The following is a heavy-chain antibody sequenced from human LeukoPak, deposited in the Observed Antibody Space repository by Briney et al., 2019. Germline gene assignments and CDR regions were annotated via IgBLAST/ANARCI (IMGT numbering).Heavy chain of an antibody. D-gene: IGHD6-13*01. CDR3: AKVPKAGGMTYFDY. V-gene: IGHV3-30*02. CDR1: GFTFSSYA. J-gene: IGHJ4*02. CDR2: IRYDGSNT. Sequence: GRSLRLSCAASGFTFSSYAMHWVRQAPGKGLEWVAFIRYDGSNTYYADSVKGRFTISRDNSKNTLYLHMNSLRAEDTAVYYCAKVPKAGGMTYFDYWGQGTLVTVSS.